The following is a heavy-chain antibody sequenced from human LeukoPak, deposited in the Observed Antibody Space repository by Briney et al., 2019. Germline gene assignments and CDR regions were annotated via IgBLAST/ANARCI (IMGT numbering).Heavy chain of an antibody. Sequence: PSETLSLTCTVSGVSISSYYWSWIRQPPGKGLEWIGYIYYTGNTHYNFSLKSRVTISVVTSKNQFSLKLSSVTAADTATYYCAREGRDRNRFEYWGHGTLVTVSS. V-gene: IGHV4-59*01. J-gene: IGHJ4*01. CDR2: IYYTGNT. CDR3: AREGRDRNRFEY. CDR1: GVSISSYY. D-gene: IGHD1-14*01.